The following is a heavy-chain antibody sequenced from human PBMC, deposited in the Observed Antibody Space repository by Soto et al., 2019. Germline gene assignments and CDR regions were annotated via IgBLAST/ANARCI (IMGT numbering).Heavy chain of an antibody. D-gene: IGHD5-12*01. CDR1: GGTFSSYA. J-gene: IGHJ4*02. CDR3: ASYEMATTRAGAFDY. V-gene: IGHV1-69*01. Sequence: QVQLVQSGAEVKKPGSSVKVSCKASGGTFSSYAISWVRQAPGQGLEWMGGIIPIFGTANYAQKFQGRVTITAGESTSTAYMELSSLRSEDTAVYYCASYEMATTRAGAFDYWGQGTLVTVSS. CDR2: IIPIFGTA.